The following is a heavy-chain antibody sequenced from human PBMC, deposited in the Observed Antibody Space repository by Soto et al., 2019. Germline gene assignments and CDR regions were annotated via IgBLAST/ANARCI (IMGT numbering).Heavy chain of an antibody. J-gene: IGHJ3*01. CDR1: GGTSYA. CDR3: ASELEGAFDV. Sequence: QVQLVQSGAEVKKPGSSVKVSCRTSGGTSYAVDWVRQAPGQGLEWMGGIIPMLGTTNYAENFQGRVTITAAESASTAYMELRSLRYDDTGVYYCASELEGAFDVWGQGTTVTVSA. D-gene: IGHD1-1*01. V-gene: IGHV1-69*01. CDR2: IIPMLGTT.